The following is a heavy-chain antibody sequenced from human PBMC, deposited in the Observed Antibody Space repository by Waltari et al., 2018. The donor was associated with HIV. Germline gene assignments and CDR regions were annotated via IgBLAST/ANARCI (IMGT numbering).Heavy chain of an antibody. CDR2: IYYSGST. D-gene: IGHD6-13*01. CDR1: GGSISSGDYY. V-gene: IGHV4-30-4*01. J-gene: IGHJ2*01. Sequence: QVQLQESGPGLVKPSQTLSLTCTVSGGSISSGDYYWSWIRQPPGKGLEWIGYIYYSGSTYDNPSLKSRVTISVDTSKNQFSLKLSSVTAADAAVYYCARDPRIAAADPYWYFDLWGRGTLVTVSS. CDR3: ARDPRIAAADPYWYFDL.